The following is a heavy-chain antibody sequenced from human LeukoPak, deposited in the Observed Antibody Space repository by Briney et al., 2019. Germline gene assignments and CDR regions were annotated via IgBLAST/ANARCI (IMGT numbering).Heavy chain of an antibody. J-gene: IGHJ4*02. Sequence: ASVKVSCKASGYTFTSYYMHWVRQAPGQGLEWMGIINPSGGSTSYAQKFQGRVTMTRDTSISTAYMELSRLRSDDTAVYYCARGSRGPFDYWGQGTLVTASS. CDR1: GYTFTSYY. CDR3: ARGSRGPFDY. CDR2: INPSGGST. V-gene: IGHV1-46*01. D-gene: IGHD3-10*01.